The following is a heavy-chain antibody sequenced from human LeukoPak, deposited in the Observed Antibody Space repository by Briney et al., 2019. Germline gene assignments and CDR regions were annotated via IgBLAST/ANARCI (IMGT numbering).Heavy chain of an antibody. D-gene: IGHD1-26*01. Sequence: PGGSLRLSCAASGFTFSSYDMHWVRQATGRGLEWVSAIGTAGDTYYPGSVKGRFTISRENAKNSLYLQMNSLRAGDTAVYYCARAGGSGSYAAGYGMDVWGQGTTVTVSS. CDR3: ARAGGSGSYAAGYGMDV. CDR1: GFTFSSYD. CDR2: IGTAGDT. J-gene: IGHJ6*02. V-gene: IGHV3-13*01.